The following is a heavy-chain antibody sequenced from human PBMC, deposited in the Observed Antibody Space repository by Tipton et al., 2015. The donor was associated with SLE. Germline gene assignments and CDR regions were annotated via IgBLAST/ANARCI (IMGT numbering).Heavy chain of an antibody. CDR1: GDSVSSNSAA. D-gene: IGHD2-2*01. CDR3: AREDCSSTSCYQDAFDI. CDR2: TYYRSKWYN. J-gene: IGHJ3*02. V-gene: IGHV6-1*01. Sequence: GLVKPSQTLSLTCAISGDSVSSNSAAWNWIRQSPSRGLEWLGRTYYRSKWYNDYAVSVKSRMTINPDTSKNQFSLQLNSVTPEDTAVYYCAREDCSSTSCYQDAFDIWGQGTMVTVSS.